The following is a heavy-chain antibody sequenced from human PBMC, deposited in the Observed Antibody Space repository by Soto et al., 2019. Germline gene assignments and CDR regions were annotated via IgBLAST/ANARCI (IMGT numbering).Heavy chain of an antibody. V-gene: IGHV4-31*03. D-gene: IGHD2-21*01. J-gene: IGHJ5*02. Sequence: QVQLQESGPGLVKPSETLSLTCTVSGGSIPGGLYWSWVRQHPGRDLEWIGFIHHSGDIYYNPSLMSRVVISVDTSKIQFSLRLSSVTAADTAVYFCARGGDDRKLGSWGQGTLVTVSS. CDR2: IHHSGDI. CDR1: GGSIPGGLY. CDR3: ARGGDDRKLGS.